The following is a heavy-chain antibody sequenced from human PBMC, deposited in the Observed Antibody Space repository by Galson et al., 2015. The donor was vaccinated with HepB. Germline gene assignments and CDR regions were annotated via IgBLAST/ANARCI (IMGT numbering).Heavy chain of an antibody. CDR2: TYYRSKWYN. CDR1: GDSVSSNSAT. D-gene: IGHD6-13*01. J-gene: IGHJ6*02. V-gene: IGHV6-1*01. Sequence: CAISGDSVSSNSATWNWIRQSPSRGLEWLGRTYYRSKWYNDYAVSVKSRITVNPDTSKNQFSLQLNSVTPEDTAVYYCARKQPGSGGMDVWGQGTTVTVSS. CDR3: ARKQPGSGGMDV.